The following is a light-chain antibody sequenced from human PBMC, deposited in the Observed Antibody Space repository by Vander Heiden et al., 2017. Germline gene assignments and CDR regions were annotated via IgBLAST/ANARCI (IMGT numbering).Light chain of an antibody. CDR3: QQYNSYPMYT. CDR1: QSISSW. CDR2: DAS. V-gene: IGKV1-5*01. J-gene: IGKJ2*01. Sequence: DIQMTQSPSTLSASVGDRVTITCRASQSISSWLAWYQQKPGKAPKLLIYDASSLESGVPSRFSGSGSGTEFTLTISSLQPDDFATYYCQQYNSYPMYTFGQGTKLXIK.